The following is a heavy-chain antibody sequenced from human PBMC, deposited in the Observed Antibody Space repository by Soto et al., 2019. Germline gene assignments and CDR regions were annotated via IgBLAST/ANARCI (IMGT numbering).Heavy chain of an antibody. CDR3: ARDFEY. J-gene: IGHJ4*02. Sequence: TGGSLRLSCEASGFTFSTFWMHWVRQAPGKGLVWVSRINSDGSSTNYADSVKGRVTISRDNAKNMLYLQMSSLRAEDTAVYYCARDFEYWGQGTLVTVSS. CDR1: GFTFSTFW. V-gene: IGHV3-74*01. CDR2: INSDGSST.